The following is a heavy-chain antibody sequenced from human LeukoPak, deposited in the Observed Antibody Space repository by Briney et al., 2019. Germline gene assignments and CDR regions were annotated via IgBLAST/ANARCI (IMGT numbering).Heavy chain of an antibody. CDR3: ARARGSGSYYMVQLDP. CDR2: ISYDGSNK. J-gene: IGHJ5*02. CDR1: GFTFSSYG. Sequence: PGGSLRLSCAASGFTFSSYGMHWVRQAPGKGLEWVAVISYDGSNKYYADSVKGRFTISRDNSKNTLYLQMNSLRAEDTAVYYCARARGSGSYYMVQLDPWGQGTLVTVSS. D-gene: IGHD3-10*01. V-gene: IGHV3-30*03.